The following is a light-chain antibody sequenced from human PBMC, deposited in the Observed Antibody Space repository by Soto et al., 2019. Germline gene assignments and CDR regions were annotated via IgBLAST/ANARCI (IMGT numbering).Light chain of an antibody. V-gene: IGKV3-15*01. CDR2: GAS. J-gene: IGKJ4*01. CDR3: QQYNNWPQLT. CDR1: QSVSSN. Sequence: EIMMTQSPATLSVSPGERATLSCRASQSVSSNLAWYQQKPGQAPRLLIYGASTRATGIPARFSGSGSGTEFTLTISSLQSADVAVYYCQQYNNWPQLTFGGGTKVEIK.